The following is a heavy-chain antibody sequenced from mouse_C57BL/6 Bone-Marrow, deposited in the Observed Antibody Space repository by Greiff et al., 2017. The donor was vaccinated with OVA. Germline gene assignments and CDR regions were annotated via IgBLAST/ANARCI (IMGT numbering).Heavy chain of an antibody. V-gene: IGHV5-9-1*02. J-gene: IGHJ4*01. CDR3: TKTAQAPYAMDY. CDR2: ISSGGDYI. D-gene: IGHD3-2*02. Sequence: EVHLVESGEGLVKPGGSLKLSCAASGFTFSSYAMSWVRQTPEKRLEWVAYISSGGDYIYYADTVKGRFTISSDNARNTLYLQMSSLKSEDTAMYYCTKTAQAPYAMDYWGQGTSVTVSS. CDR1: GFTFSSYA.